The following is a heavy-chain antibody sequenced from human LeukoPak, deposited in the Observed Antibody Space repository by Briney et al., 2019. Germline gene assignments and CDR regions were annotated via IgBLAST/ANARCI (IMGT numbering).Heavy chain of an antibody. CDR3: ARRAVRGGIRP. V-gene: IGHV1-46*01. Sequence: GASVKVSCKASGYTFTSYYMHWVRQAPGQGLEWMGIINPRGGSTSYAQKFQGRVTMTRDMSTSTVYMELSSLRSEDTAVYYCARRAVRGGIRPWGQGTLVTVSS. D-gene: IGHD3-10*01. CDR1: GYTFTSYY. CDR2: INPRGGST. J-gene: IGHJ5*02.